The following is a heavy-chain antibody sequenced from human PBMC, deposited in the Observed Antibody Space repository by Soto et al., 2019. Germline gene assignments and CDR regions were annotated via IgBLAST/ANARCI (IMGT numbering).Heavy chain of an antibody. CDR1: GFTFSSYA. D-gene: IGHD1-26*01. J-gene: IGHJ2*01. CDR2: ISYDGSNK. CDR3: ARELRELHPNWYFDL. V-gene: IGHV3-30-3*01. Sequence: PGGSLRLSCAASGFTFSSYAMHWVRQAPGKGLEWVAVISYDGSNKYYADSVKGRFTISRDNSKNTLYLQMNSLRAEDTAVYYCARELRELHPNWYFDLWGRGTLVTVSS.